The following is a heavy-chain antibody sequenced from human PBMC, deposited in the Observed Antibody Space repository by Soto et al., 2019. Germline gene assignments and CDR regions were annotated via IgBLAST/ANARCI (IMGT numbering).Heavy chain of an antibody. V-gene: IGHV3-23*01. CDR1: GFTFSSYA. CDR3: ARDGVDIVATISFWAFDI. Sequence: GGSLRLSCAASGFTFSSYAMSWVRQAPGKGLEWVSAISGSGGSTYYADSVKGRFTISRDNSKNTLYLQMNSLRAEDTAVYYCARDGVDIVATISFWAFDIWGQGTMVTVSS. D-gene: IGHD5-12*01. CDR2: ISGSGGST. J-gene: IGHJ3*02.